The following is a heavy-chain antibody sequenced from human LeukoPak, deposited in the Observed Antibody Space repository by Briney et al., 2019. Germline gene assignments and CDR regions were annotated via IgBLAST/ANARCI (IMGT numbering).Heavy chain of an antibody. D-gene: IGHD6-6*01. J-gene: IGHJ5*02. CDR1: GYTFTGYY. V-gene: IGHV1-2*06. CDR3: AIQSITSRPGS. Sequence: GASVKVSCKASGYTFTGYYMHWVRQAPGRGPEWMGRISPNSGDTNYAQKFQGRVTMTRDTSISTAYMELSSLTSDDTAVYYCAIQSITSRPGSWGRGTLVTVSS. CDR2: ISPNSGDT.